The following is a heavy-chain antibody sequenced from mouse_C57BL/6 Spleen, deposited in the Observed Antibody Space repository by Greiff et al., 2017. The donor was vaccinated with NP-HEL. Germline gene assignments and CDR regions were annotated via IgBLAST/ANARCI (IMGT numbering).Heavy chain of an antibody. J-gene: IGHJ4*01. Sequence: QVQLQQPGAELVRPGSSVKLSCKASGYTFTSYWMHWVKQRPIQGLEWIGNIDPSDSETHYNQKFKDKATLTVDTSSSTAYMQLSSLTSEDSAVDYGASADDDYDGYAMDDRGKGTSVTAAS. CDR3: ASADDDYDGYAMDD. CDR2: IDPSDSET. CDR1: GYTFTSYW. V-gene: IGHV1-52*01. D-gene: IGHD2-4*01.